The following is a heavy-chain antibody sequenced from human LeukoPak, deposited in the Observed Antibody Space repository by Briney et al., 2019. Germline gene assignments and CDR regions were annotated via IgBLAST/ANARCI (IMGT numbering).Heavy chain of an antibody. J-gene: IGHJ6*02. D-gene: IGHD3-22*01. Sequence: PSETLSLTCTVSGGSISSGGYYWSWIRQHPGKGLEWIGYIYYSGSTYYNPSLKSRVTISVDTSKNQFSLKLSSVTAADTAVYYCAREVVITPYYCYYGMDVWGQGTTVTVSS. CDR1: GGSISSGGYY. V-gene: IGHV4-31*03. CDR3: AREVVITPYYCYYGMDV. CDR2: IYYSGST.